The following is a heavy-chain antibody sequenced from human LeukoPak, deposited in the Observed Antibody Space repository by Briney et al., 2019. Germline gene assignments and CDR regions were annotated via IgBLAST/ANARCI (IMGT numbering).Heavy chain of an antibody. Sequence: PSETLSLTCAVSGGSIRSSSYYWGWIRQLPGKGLEWIGSIYYSGTTYYNPSLKSRVTISVDTSKNQFSLNLNSVTAADTAVYYCATQVGAARTYFDYWGQGTLVTVSS. CDR1: GGSIRSSSYY. V-gene: IGHV4-39*01. D-gene: IGHD6-6*01. CDR3: ATQVGAARTYFDY. CDR2: IYYSGTT. J-gene: IGHJ4*02.